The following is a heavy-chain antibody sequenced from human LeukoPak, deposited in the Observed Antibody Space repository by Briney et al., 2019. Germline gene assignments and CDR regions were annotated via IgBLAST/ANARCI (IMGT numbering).Heavy chain of an antibody. V-gene: IGHV3-49*03. Sequence: PGGSLRLSCIGSGFTFGDYPMSWFRQAPGKGLEWVSFIRTKTYGWTTEYAASVKGRFIISRDDSENIAYLQMDSLKTEDTAVYYCARAHRVSGDAFDIWGQGTMVTVSS. CDR3: ARAHRVSGDAFDI. J-gene: IGHJ3*02. CDR1: GFTFGDYP. CDR2: IRTKTYGWTT.